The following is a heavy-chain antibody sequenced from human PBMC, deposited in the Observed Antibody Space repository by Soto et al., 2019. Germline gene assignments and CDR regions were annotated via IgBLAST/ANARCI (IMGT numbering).Heavy chain of an antibody. CDR1: GFTFSSYG. CDR3: ARQRITIFGVVIDAFDI. Sequence: GESLKISCAASGFTFSSYGMHWVRQAPGKGLEWVAVIWYDGSNKYYADSVKGRFTISRDNSKNTLYLQMNSLRAEDTAVYYCARQRITIFGVVIDAFDIWGQGTMVTVSS. CDR2: IWYDGSNK. V-gene: IGHV3-33*08. J-gene: IGHJ3*02. D-gene: IGHD3-3*01.